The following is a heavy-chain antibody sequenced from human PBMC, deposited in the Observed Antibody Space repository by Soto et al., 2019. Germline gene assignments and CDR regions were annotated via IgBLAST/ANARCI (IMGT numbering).Heavy chain of an antibody. CDR2: IGTAGDT. J-gene: IGHJ3*02. Sequence: GWSLRLSCAASGFTFSSYDMHWVRQATGKGLEWVSAIGTAGDTYYPGSVKGRFTISRENAKNSLYLQMNSLRAGDTAVYYCARESRVGAFDIWGQGTMVTVSS. CDR1: GFTFSSYD. CDR3: ARESRVGAFDI. V-gene: IGHV3-13*01.